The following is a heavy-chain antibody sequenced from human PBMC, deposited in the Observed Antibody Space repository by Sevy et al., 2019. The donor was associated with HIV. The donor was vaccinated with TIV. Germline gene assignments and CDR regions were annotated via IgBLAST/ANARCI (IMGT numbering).Heavy chain of an antibody. V-gene: IGHV1-69*13. Sequence: ASVKVSCKASGGTFSSYAISWVRQAPGQGLEWMGGIIPIFGTANYAQKFQGRVTITADESTSTAYMELSSLRSEETAVYYCASQGDRYYYGSGRSSYYFDYWGQGTLVTVSS. CDR2: IIPIFGTA. J-gene: IGHJ4*02. D-gene: IGHD3-10*01. CDR1: GGTFSSYA. CDR3: ASQGDRYYYGSGRSSYYFDY.